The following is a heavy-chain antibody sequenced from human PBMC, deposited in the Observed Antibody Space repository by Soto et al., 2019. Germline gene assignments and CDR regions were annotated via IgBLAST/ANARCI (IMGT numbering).Heavy chain of an antibody. J-gene: IGHJ5*02. Sequence: QVQLVESGGGVVQPGRSLRLSCAASGFTFNNYAMHWVRQAPGKGLEWVAVISYDGNNKYNADSVKGRFTISRDNSKNTLDLQMNSLRAEDTAVYYCATYGPGSSWGQGSLVTVSS. CDR3: ATYGPGSS. V-gene: IGHV3-30-3*01. CDR2: ISYDGNNK. CDR1: GFTFNNYA. D-gene: IGHD3-10*01.